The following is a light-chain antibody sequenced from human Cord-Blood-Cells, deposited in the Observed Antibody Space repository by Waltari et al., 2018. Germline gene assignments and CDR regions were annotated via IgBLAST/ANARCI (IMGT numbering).Light chain of an antibody. CDR3: QQRSNWPT. Sequence: EIVLTQSPATLSLSPGERATPSCRASQSFSSYLAWYQQKPGQAPRLLSYDASNRAPGIPARFSGSGSGTDFTLTISSLEPEDFAVYYCQQRSNWPTFGGGTKVEIK. CDR2: DAS. J-gene: IGKJ4*01. V-gene: IGKV3-11*01. CDR1: QSFSSY.